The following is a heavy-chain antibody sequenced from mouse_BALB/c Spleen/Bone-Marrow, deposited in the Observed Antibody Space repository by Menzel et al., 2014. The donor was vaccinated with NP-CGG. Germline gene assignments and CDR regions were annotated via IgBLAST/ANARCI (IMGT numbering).Heavy chain of an antibody. D-gene: IGHD3-2*01. Sequence: EISWVRQPPGKGLEWLGGIWTGGGTNYNSAFMSRLCISKDNSRSPVFLKMNSLQPDDTAIYYCVRGTARSSCDALDYWGQGTSLTVSS. CDR3: VRGTARSSCDALDY. V-gene: IGHV2-9-2*01. J-gene: IGHJ4*01. CDR1: E. CDR2: IWTGGGT.